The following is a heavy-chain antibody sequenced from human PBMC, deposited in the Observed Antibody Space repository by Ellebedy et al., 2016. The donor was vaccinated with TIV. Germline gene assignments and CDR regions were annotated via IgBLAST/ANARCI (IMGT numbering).Heavy chain of an antibody. J-gene: IGHJ3*01. CDR2: IKSDEIEN. Sequence: PGGSLRLSFEASGFAFNRFWMGWIRQSPGKGLEWVALIKSDEIENYYANSVKGLFTISRDNRRNSLYLKMRSLRLDDTAMYFCVRDTVAVPDGKTLDFWGQGTMVTVST. CDR1: GFAFNRFW. D-gene: IGHD2-2*01. V-gene: IGHV3-7*04. CDR3: VRDTVAVPDGKTLDF.